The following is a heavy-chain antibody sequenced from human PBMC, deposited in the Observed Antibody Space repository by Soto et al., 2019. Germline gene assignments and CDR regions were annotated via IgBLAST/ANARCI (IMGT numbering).Heavy chain of an antibody. CDR3: ARLTVVGRVGDC. Sequence: QLQVQESGPGLVKPSETLSLTCSVSGGSISSSPYYWGWIRQAPGKGLEWIARISFSGNTDYNPPLKSRVTISADTSKNQFSLTLSSVTAAETAVYYCARLTVVGRVGDCWGQGTLVTVSS. CDR2: ISFSGNT. CDR1: GGSISSSPYY. V-gene: IGHV4-39*01. D-gene: IGHD6-19*01. J-gene: IGHJ4*02.